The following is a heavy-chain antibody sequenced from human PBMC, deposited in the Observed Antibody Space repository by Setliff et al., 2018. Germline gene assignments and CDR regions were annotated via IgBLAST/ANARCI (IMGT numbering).Heavy chain of an antibody. D-gene: IGHD3-16*02. Sequence: PGGSLRLSCAASGFTFSSYAMSWVRQAPGKGLEWVSAISGSGGSTYYADSVKGRFTISRDNSKNTLYLQMNSLRAEDTAVYYCATQSTYYDYVWGSYRLGVQGTTVTVSS. J-gene: IGHJ6*02. V-gene: IGHV3-23*01. CDR2: ISGSGGST. CDR3: ATQSTYYDYVWGSYRL. CDR1: GFTFSSYA.